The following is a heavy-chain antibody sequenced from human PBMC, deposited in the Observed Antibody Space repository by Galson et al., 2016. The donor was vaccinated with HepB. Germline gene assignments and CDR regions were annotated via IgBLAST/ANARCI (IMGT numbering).Heavy chain of an antibody. Sequence: SVKVSCKASGGTDSSYAITWVRQAPGQGLEWMGGIIPLFGTANYAQKFQGTVTITADESTSTAYMELSSLRSEDTAVYYCARRSGTDSYVAFDIWGQGTMVTVSS. CDR1: GGTDSSYA. V-gene: IGHV1-69*13. D-gene: IGHD1-26*01. CDR2: IIPLFGTA. CDR3: ARRSGTDSYVAFDI. J-gene: IGHJ3*02.